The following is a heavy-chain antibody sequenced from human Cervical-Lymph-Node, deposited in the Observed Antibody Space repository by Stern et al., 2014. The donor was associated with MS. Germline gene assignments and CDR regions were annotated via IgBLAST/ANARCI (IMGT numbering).Heavy chain of an antibody. V-gene: IGHV7-4-1*02. D-gene: IGHD4-11*01. CDR3: ARQDSNYIFEY. J-gene: IGHJ4*02. Sequence: QEQLVQSGSEMKKPGASVKVSCKGSGYTFTNYALNWVRQAPGQGLEWMGWINTYTGDPTYAQDFTGRVVFSLDTSVSTAYLQISGLKAEDTAVYYCARQDSNYIFEYWGQGTLVTVSS. CDR1: GYTFTNYA. CDR2: INTYTGDP.